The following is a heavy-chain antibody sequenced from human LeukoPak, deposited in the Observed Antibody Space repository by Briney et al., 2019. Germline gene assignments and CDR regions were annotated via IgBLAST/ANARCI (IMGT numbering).Heavy chain of an antibody. J-gene: IGHJ4*02. V-gene: IGHV1-46*01. CDR3: ARENGYDRDRELTL. Sequence: ASVKVSCKASGYTFTSYNMHWVRQAPGQGLEWMGIINPSGGSTSYAQKFQGRVTITADESTSTAYMELSSQRSEDTAVYYCARENGYDRDRELTLWGQGTLVTVSS. CDR1: GYTFTSYN. D-gene: IGHD5-12*01. CDR2: INPSGGST.